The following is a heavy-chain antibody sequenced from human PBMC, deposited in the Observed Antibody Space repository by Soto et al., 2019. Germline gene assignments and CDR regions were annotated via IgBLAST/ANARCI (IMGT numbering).Heavy chain of an antibody. CDR2: INPSGGST. CDR1: GYTFTSYY. Sequence: QVQLVQSGAEVKKPGASVKVSCKASGYTFTSYYMHWVRQAPGQGLEWMGIINPSGGSTSYAQKFQGRVTMTRDTSTSAVYMELSSLRSEDTAVYYCAREPGTYGMEVWGQGTTVTVPS. D-gene: IGHD1-7*01. J-gene: IGHJ6*02. CDR3: AREPGTYGMEV. V-gene: IGHV1-46*01.